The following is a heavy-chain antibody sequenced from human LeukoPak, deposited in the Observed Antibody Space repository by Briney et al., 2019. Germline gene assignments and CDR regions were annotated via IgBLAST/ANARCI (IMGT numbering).Heavy chain of an antibody. V-gene: IGHV5-51*01. CDR3: ARVVEMATKRGFFDY. CDR1: GYSFANYW. CDR2: IYPGDSDA. D-gene: IGHD5-24*01. J-gene: IGHJ4*02. Sequence: GESLKISCKGSGYSFANYWIGWVRQMPGKGLEWMGIIYPGDSDARYSPSFQGQVTISADKSISTAYLRWSSLKASDTAIYYCARVVEMATKRGFFDYWGQGTRVTVPS.